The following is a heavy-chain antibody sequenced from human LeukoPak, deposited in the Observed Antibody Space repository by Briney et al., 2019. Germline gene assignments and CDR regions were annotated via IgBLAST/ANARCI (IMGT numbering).Heavy chain of an antibody. CDR2: ISSSGSTI. V-gene: IGHV3-48*03. J-gene: IGHJ6*03. D-gene: IGHD3-9*01. CDR1: GFIFNSYE. CDR3: AREHGKYYDILTGYFGYYYYMDV. Sequence: GGSLRLSCVASGFIFNSYEMNWVRQAPGKGLEWVSYISSSGSTIYYADSVKGRFTISRDNAKNSLYLQMNSLRAEDTAVYYCAREHGKYYDILTGYFGYYYYMDVWGKGTTVTISS.